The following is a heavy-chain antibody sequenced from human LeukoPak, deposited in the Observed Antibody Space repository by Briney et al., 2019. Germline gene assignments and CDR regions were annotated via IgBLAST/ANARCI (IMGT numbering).Heavy chain of an antibody. V-gene: IGHV1-69*05. J-gene: IGHJ4*02. Sequence: SVKVSCKASGGTFSSYAISWVRQAPGQGLEWMGRIIPIFGTANYAQKFQGRVTITTDESTSTAYMELSSLRSEDTAVYYCARDSSSHSSSWYGFDYWGQGTLVTVSS. D-gene: IGHD6-13*01. CDR2: IIPIFGTA. CDR3: ARDSSSHSSSWYGFDY. CDR1: GGTFSSYA.